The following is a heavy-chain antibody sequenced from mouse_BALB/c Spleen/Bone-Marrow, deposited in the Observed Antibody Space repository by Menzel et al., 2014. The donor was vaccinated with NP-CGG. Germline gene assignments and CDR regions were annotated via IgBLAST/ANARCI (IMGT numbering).Heavy chain of an antibody. CDR2: IDPANGNT. Sequence: VQLQQSGAELVKPGASVKLSCTASVLNIKDTYMHWVKQRPEQGLEWIGRIDPANGNTKYDPKFQGKATITADTSSNTAYLQLSSLTSEDTAVYYCARDSPYAMDYWGQGTSVTVSS. CDR3: ARDSPYAMDY. V-gene: IGHV14-3*02. CDR1: VLNIKDTY. J-gene: IGHJ4*01.